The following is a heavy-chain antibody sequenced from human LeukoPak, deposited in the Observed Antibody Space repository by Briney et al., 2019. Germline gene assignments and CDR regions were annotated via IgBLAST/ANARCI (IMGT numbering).Heavy chain of an antibody. CDR1: GFTFSSYA. CDR3: AKDEPTTVTTLPYYYYYGMDV. CDR2: ISGSGGST. D-gene: IGHD4-11*01. Sequence: GAPLRLSCAASGFTFSSYAMSWVRQAPGKGLEWVSAISGSGGSTYYADSVKGRFTISRDNSKNTLYLQMNSLRAEDTAVYYCAKDEPTTVTTLPYYYYYGMDVWGQGTTVTVSS. V-gene: IGHV3-23*01. J-gene: IGHJ6*02.